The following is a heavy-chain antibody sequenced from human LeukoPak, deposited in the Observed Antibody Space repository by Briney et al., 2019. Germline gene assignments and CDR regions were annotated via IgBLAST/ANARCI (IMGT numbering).Heavy chain of an antibody. V-gene: IGHV3-30*03. Sequence: GGSLRLSCAASGFTFSSYGMHWVRQAPGKGLEWVAVISYDGSNKYYADSVKGRFTISRDNSKNTLYLQMNSLRAEDTAVYYCSVVPAAIRLRYFDYWGQGTLVTVSS. CDR3: SVVPAAIRLRYFDY. D-gene: IGHD2-2*01. CDR2: ISYDGSNK. CDR1: GFTFSSYG. J-gene: IGHJ4*02.